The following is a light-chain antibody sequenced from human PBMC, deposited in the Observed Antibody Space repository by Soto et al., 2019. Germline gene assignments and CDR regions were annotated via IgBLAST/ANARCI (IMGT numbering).Light chain of an antibody. J-gene: IGLJ3*02. CDR3: CAYVSSNTLL. CDR1: SSDVGGYNF. V-gene: IGLV2-14*03. CDR2: EVT. Sequence: QSALTQPASVSGSPGQSITISCTGTSSDVGGYNFVSWYQQHPGKAPKLMIFEVTSRPSGVSNRFSGSKSGNTASLTISGLQGDDEGDYYCCAYVSSNTLLFGGGTKLTVL.